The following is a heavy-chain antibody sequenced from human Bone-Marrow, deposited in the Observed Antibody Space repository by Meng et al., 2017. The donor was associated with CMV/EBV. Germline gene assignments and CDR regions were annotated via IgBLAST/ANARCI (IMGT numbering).Heavy chain of an antibody. V-gene: IGHV1-18*01. CDR1: GYTFTSYG. CDR3: ARDRGPYQLLIHFDY. D-gene: IGHD2-2*01. J-gene: IGHJ4*02. Sequence: QVELVEVGGEGKKAGGSVKVSCKASGYTFTSYGISWVRQAPGQGLEWMGWISAYNGNTNYAQKLQGRVTMTTDTSTSTAYMELRSLRSDDTAVYYCARDRGPYQLLIHFDYWGQGTLVTVSS. CDR2: ISAYNGNT.